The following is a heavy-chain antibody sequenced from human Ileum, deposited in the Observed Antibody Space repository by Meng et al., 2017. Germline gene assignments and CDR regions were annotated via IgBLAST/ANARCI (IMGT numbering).Heavy chain of an antibody. J-gene: IGHJ4*02. CDR1: GDSISSRNW. CDR2: IFHTGST. CDR3: ATNKNKKIDY. D-gene: IGHD2/OR15-2a*01. Sequence: VLQQESGPVLVEPSGTRPLTCGVSGDSISSRNWWNWVRQPPGKGLEWIGEIFHTGSTNYNPSLKSRVTISADKSKNQFSLNLSSVTAADTAVYYCATNKNKKIDYWGQGTLVTVSS. V-gene: IGHV4-4*02.